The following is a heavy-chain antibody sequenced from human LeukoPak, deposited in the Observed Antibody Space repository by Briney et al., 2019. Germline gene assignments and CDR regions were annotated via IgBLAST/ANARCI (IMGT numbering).Heavy chain of an antibody. V-gene: IGHV3-13*01. J-gene: IGHJ4*02. CDR2: IGTAGDT. CDR1: EFSVGSNY. CDR3: ARAGRSGGYDY. D-gene: IGHD2-15*01. Sequence: GGSLRLSCAASEFSVGSNYMTWVRQATGKGLEWVSAIGTAGDTYYPGSVKGRFTISRENAKNSLYLQMNSLRAGDTAVYYCARAGRSGGYDYWGQGTLVTVSS.